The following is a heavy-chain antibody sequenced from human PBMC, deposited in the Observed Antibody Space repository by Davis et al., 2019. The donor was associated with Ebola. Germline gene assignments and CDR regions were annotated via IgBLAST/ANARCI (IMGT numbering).Heavy chain of an antibody. D-gene: IGHD1-26*01. Sequence: ASVKVSCKASGYTFTSYDINWVRQATGQGLEWMGWMNPNSGGTNYAQKFQGRVTMTRDTSISTAYMELSRLRSDDTAVYYCARDLSGSYFGRAFDIWGQGTMVTVSS. V-gene: IGHV1-2*02. J-gene: IGHJ3*02. CDR3: ARDLSGSYFGRAFDI. CDR2: MNPNSGGT. CDR1: GYTFTSYD.